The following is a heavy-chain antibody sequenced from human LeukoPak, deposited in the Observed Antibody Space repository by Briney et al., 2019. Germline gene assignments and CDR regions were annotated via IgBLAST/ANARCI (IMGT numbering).Heavy chain of an antibody. D-gene: IGHD4-23*01. CDR2: TYHRSKWYN. CDR1: GDSVSSNSAA. CDR3: ARVEITHYGGNLAFDF. V-gene: IGHV6-1*01. J-gene: IGHJ4*02. Sequence: SQTLSLTCAISGDSVSSNSAAWNWIRQSPSRGLEWLGRTYHRSKWYNDYAVSVKSRITINPDTSKNQFSLQLNSVTPEDTAVYYCARVEITHYGGNLAFDFWGQGTLVTVSS.